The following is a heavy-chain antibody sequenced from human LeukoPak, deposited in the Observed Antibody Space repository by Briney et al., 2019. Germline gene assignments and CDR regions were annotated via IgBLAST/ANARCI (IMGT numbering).Heavy chain of an antibody. Sequence: GRSLRLSCAASGFTFSSYGMHWVRQAPGKGLEWVAVISYDGSNKYYADSVKGQFTISRDNSKNTLYLQMNSLRAEDTAVYYCAKLYDAFDIWGQGTMVTVSS. CDR2: ISYDGSNK. J-gene: IGHJ3*02. V-gene: IGHV3-30*18. CDR1: GFTFSSYG. CDR3: AKLYDAFDI.